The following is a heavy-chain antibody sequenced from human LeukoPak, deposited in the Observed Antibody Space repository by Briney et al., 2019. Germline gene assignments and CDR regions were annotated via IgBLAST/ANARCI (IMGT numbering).Heavy chain of an antibody. CDR1: GYTFTSYG. CDR2: ISAYNGNT. J-gene: IGHJ6*02. CDR3: ARVAPYYYGSGSYYPTDV. D-gene: IGHD3-10*01. Sequence: ASVKVSCKASGYTFTSYGISWVRQAPGQGLEWMGWISAYNGNTNYAQKFQGRVTITADESTSTAYMELSSLRSEDTAVYYCARVAPYYYGSGSYYPTDVWGQGTTVTVSS. V-gene: IGHV1-18*01.